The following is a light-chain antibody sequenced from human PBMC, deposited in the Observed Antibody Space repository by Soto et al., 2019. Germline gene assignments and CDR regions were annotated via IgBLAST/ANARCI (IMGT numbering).Light chain of an antibody. CDR1: QTISVSY. Sequence: EIVLTQSPATLSLSPGERATLSCRASQTISVSYLAWYQQKPGQGPRLLIYGTANRATGVPDRFSGVGSGTDFTLTINRLDPEDSAVYFCNQYSVSHWTFGQGTKVDI. CDR2: GTA. CDR3: NQYSVSHWT. J-gene: IGKJ1*01. V-gene: IGKV3-20*01.